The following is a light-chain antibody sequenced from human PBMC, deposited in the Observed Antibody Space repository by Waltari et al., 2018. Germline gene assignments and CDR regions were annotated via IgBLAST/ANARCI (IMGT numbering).Light chain of an antibody. V-gene: IGKV3-15*01. J-gene: IGKJ3*01. CDR1: QSVLTN. CDR2: AAS. CDR3: QQYHNWPPFT. Sequence: VMTQSPGTLSASPGERVSLSCRASQSVLTNLAWYQQKPGQAPRLLIYAASIRATGIPARFGGSGSGTEFTLTISSLQTEDFAVYYCQQYHNWPPFTFGPGTKVDIK.